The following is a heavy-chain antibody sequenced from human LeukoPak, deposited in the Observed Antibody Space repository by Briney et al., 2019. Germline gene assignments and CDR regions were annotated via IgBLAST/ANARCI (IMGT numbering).Heavy chain of an antibody. D-gene: IGHD1-7*01. CDR3: AKDKGTIWNSQNDPFDI. CDR1: GFTFSSYI. CDR2: ISYDGGNA. J-gene: IGHJ3*02. V-gene: IGHV3-30*10. Sequence: HPGRSLRLSCAASGFTFSSYIMHWVRQAPGKGLEWVAVISYDGGNAYYTKSVKGRFTISRDNSENTLFLRMSSLRGEDTAVYYCAKDKGTIWNSQNDPFDIWGQGTMVTVSS.